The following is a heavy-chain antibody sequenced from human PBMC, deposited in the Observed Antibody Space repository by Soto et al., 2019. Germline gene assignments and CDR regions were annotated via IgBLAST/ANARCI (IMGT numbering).Heavy chain of an antibody. CDR2: ISGSGGST. Sequence: GGSLRLSCAASGFTFSSYAMSWVRQAPGKGLEWVSAISGSGGSTYYADSVKGRFTISRDNSKNTLYLQMNSLRAEDTAVYYCAKGRYCSSTSCEPDYYYYGMDVWGQGTTGTVS. D-gene: IGHD2-2*01. CDR1: GFTFSSYA. J-gene: IGHJ6*02. V-gene: IGHV3-23*01. CDR3: AKGRYCSSTSCEPDYYYYGMDV.